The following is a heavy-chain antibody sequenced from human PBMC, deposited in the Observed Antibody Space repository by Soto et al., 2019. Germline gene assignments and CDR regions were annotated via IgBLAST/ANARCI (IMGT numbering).Heavy chain of an antibody. D-gene: IGHD2-15*01. V-gene: IGHV1-18*01. CDR1: GYTFTSYG. CDR3: ARVGYCSGGSCYDVGWFDP. J-gene: IGHJ5*02. CDR2: ISAYNGNT. Sequence: ASVKVSCKASGYTFTSYGISWVRQAPGQGLEWMGWISAYNGNTNYAQKLQGRVTMTTDTSTSTAYMELRSLRSDDTAVYYCARVGYCSGGSCYDVGWFDPWGQGTLVTVSS.